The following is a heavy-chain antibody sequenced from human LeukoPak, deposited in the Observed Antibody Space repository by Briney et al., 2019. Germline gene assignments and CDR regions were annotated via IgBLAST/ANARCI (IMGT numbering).Heavy chain of an antibody. CDR3: ARESSTSCYDY. Sequence: GRSLRLSCAASGFTFSSYAMHWVRQAPGKGLEWVAVISYDGSNKYYADSVKGRFTISRDNSKSTLYLQMNSLRAEDTAVYYCARESSTSCYDYWGQGTLVTVSS. D-gene: IGHD2-2*01. J-gene: IGHJ4*02. V-gene: IGHV3-30*04. CDR1: GFTFSSYA. CDR2: ISYDGSNK.